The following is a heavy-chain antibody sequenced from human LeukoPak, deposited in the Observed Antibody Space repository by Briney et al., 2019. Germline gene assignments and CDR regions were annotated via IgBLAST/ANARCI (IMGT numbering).Heavy chain of an antibody. CDR3: ARDSGIFDY. Sequence: SGGSLRLSCAASGFTFSSYSMNWVRQAPGKGLEWVSSISSSSSYIYYADSVKGRFTISRDNAKNSLYLRMNSLRAEDTAVYYCARDSGIFDYWGQGTLVTVSS. CDR1: GFTFSSYS. CDR2: ISSSSSYI. J-gene: IGHJ4*02. V-gene: IGHV3-21*01. D-gene: IGHD1-26*01.